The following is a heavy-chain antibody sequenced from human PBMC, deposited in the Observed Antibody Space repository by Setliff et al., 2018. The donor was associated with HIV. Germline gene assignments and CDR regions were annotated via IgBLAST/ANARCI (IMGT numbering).Heavy chain of an antibody. Sequence: PSETLSLTCTVSGGSVTSYYWSWIRQSPEKGLEWIGYIYHTGITKYNPSLTSRLSTSIDTSKNQFSLSLTSVTAADTAVYYCARGSWKDGAHGYFFDYWGQGTLVTGLL. CDR1: GGSVTSYY. CDR3: ARGSWKDGAHGYFFDY. CDR2: IYHTGIT. J-gene: IGHJ4*02. D-gene: IGHD1-1*01. V-gene: IGHV4-59*02.